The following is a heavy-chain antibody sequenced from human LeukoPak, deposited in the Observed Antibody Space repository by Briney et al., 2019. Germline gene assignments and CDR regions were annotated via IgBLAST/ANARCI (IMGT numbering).Heavy chain of an antibody. CDR2: ISGSGGST. CDR3: AKDMSGATVTTLVDY. D-gene: IGHD4-17*01. J-gene: IGHJ4*02. CDR1: GFTFSSYA. Sequence: GGSLRLTCAASGFTFSSYAMSWVRQAPGKGLEWVSAISGSGGSTYYADSVKSRFTISRDNSKNTLYLQMNSLRAEDTAVYYCAKDMSGATVTTLVDYWGQGTLVTVSS. V-gene: IGHV3-23*01.